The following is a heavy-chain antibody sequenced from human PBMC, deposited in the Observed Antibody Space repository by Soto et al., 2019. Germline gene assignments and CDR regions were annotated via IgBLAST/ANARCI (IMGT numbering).Heavy chain of an antibody. CDR2: IYHSGST. D-gene: IGHD1-1*01. CDR3: ARAHWNGDWGWFDP. CDR1: SGSISSSNW. Sequence: QVQLQESGPGLVKPSGTLSLTCAVSSGSISSSNWWSWVRQPPGKGLGWIGEIYHSGSTNYNPSLKSRVPISLDKSNNQFSLKLSSVTAADTAVYYCARAHWNGDWGWFDPWGQGTLVTVSS. V-gene: IGHV4-4*02. J-gene: IGHJ5*02.